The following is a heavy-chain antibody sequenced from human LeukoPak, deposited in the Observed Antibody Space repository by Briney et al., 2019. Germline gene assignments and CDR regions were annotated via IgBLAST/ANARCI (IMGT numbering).Heavy chain of an antibody. J-gene: IGHJ3*02. CDR1: GFTFSSYG. CDR3: ARGSSGWYYDDAFDI. D-gene: IGHD6-19*01. CDR2: ISYDGSNK. Sequence: GRSLRLSCAASGFTFSSYGMHWVRQAPGKGLEWVAVISYDGSNKYYADSVKGRFTISRDNSKNTLYLQMNSLRAEDTAVYYCARGSSGWYYDDAFDIWGQGTMVTVSS. V-gene: IGHV3-30*03.